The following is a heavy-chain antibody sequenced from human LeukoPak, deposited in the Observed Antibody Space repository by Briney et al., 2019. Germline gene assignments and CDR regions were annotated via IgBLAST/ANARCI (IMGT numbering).Heavy chain of an antibody. J-gene: IGHJ6*02. CDR3: AREYGSGWSYYYYGMDV. V-gene: IGHV7-4-1*02. D-gene: IGHD6-19*01. CDR2: IHTNTGNP. Sequence: ASVKVSCKASGYTFTGYYMHWVRQAPGQGLEWMGWIHTNTGNPTYAQGFTGRFVFSLDTSVSTAYLQISSLKAEDTAVYYCAREYGSGWSYYYYGMDVWGQGTTVTVSS. CDR1: GYTFTGYY.